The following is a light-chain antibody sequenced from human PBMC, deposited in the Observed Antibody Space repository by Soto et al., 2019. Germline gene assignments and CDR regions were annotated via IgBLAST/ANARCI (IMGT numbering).Light chain of an antibody. V-gene: IGKV3-15*01. CDR2: GTS. CDR1: QNISRS. J-gene: IGKJ1*01. Sequence: EIVMTQSPVTLSVSPGERATLSCRASQNISRSLAWYQQKPGQGPSLLIYGTSTRAGGVPARFSGGGSGTEFPLTITRLKSPDFAVYYCQQYNGWPRTFGQGTKV. CDR3: QQYNGWPRT.